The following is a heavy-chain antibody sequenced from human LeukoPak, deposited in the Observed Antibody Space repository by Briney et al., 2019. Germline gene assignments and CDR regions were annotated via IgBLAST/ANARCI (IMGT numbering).Heavy chain of an antibody. Sequence: GGSLRLSCATSGFTFSSIWMSWVRQAPGKGLEWVANIKHDGSETNYVDSVKGRFTISRDNAKNSLHLQMNSLRVEDTAVYYCAKNGGPHGMDVWGQGTTVTVSS. D-gene: IGHD3-16*01. CDR2: IKHDGSET. CDR3: AKNGGPHGMDV. V-gene: IGHV3-7*02. CDR1: GFTFSSIW. J-gene: IGHJ6*02.